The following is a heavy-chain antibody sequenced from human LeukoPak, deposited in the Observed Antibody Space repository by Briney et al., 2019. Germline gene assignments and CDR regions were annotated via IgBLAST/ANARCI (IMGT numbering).Heavy chain of an antibody. V-gene: IGHV1-8*02. CDR3: ARTMVRGVRKYGMDV. Sequence: ASVKVSSKASGGTFSSYAISWVRQATGQGLAWMGWMNPNSGNTGYAQKFQGRVTMTRNTSISTAYMELSSLRSEDTAVYYCARTMVRGVRKYGMDVWGQGTTVTVSS. D-gene: IGHD3-10*01. CDR2: MNPNSGNT. CDR1: GGTFSSYA. J-gene: IGHJ6*02.